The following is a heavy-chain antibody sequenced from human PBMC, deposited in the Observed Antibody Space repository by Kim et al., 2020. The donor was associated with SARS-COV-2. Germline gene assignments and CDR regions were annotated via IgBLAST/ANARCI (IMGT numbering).Heavy chain of an antibody. CDR1: GFTFSSYW. CDR2: INKDGTTT. J-gene: IGHJ4*02. V-gene: IGHV3-74*01. D-gene: IGHD5-18*01. CDR3: ARDHSPISYGFLGAR. Sequence: GGSLRLSCAASGFTFSSYWIHWVRQAPGKGLVWVSRINKDGTTTSYADSVKGRFSVSRDNAKNTLYLQMNSLRAEDTAVYYCARDHSPISYGFLGARWGQGTLVTVSS.